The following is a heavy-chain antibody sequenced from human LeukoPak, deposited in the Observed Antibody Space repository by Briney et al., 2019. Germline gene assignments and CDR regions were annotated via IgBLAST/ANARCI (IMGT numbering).Heavy chain of an antibody. V-gene: IGHV4-59*08. Sequence: SQTLSLTCTVSGGSISSYYWSWIRQPPGKGLERIGYIYYSGSTNYNPSLKSRVTISVDTSKNQFSLKLSSVTAADTAVYYCARLVRYSGYDGFDYWGQGTLVTVSS. CDR1: GGSISSYY. D-gene: IGHD5-12*01. CDR3: ARLVRYSGYDGFDY. J-gene: IGHJ4*02. CDR2: IYYSGST.